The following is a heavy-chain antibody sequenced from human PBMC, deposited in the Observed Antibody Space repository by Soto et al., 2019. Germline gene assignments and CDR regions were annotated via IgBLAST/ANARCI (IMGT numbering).Heavy chain of an antibody. J-gene: IGHJ4*02. CDR1: GFTFGSRA. CDR3: ARGSKDSYPGSRIFDF. D-gene: IGHD3-10*01. CDR2: ITDTGGDT. Sequence: GGSLRLSCVASGFTFGSRAMSGVRQAPGEGLEWVSTITDTGGDTKYADSVRGRFTISRDNSKNTLYLQMSSLSAEDSAVYSCARGSKDSYPGSRIFDFWGRGTLVTVSS. V-gene: IGHV3-23*01.